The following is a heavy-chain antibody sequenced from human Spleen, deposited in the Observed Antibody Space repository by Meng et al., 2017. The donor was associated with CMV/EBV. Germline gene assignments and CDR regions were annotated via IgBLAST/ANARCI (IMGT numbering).Heavy chain of an antibody. Sequence: SETLSLTCSVSGGSISTYYWSWIRQPPGKGLEWIGYIYHSGSTNYNPSLKSRVTISVDTSKNQFSLKLRSVTAADMAVYYCARDHGGILGRFDPWGQGTLVTVSS. CDR3: ARDHGGILGRFDP. J-gene: IGHJ5*02. V-gene: IGHV4-59*01. D-gene: IGHD1-26*01. CDR2: IYHSGST. CDR1: GGSISTYY.